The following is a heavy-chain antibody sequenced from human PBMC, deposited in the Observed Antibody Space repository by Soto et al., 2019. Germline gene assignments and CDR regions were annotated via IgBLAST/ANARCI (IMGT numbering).Heavy chain of an antibody. J-gene: IGHJ5*02. CDR1: GFTFSNYA. CDR2: ISYDGSNK. Sequence: PGGSLRLSCAASGFTFSNYAMHWVRQAPGKGLEWVAVISYDGSNKYYADSVKGRFTISRDNSKNTLYLQMNSLRAEDTAVYYCARDKDTAMVTGWFDPWGQGTLVTVSS. CDR3: ARDKDTAMVTGWFDP. D-gene: IGHD5-18*01. V-gene: IGHV3-30-3*01.